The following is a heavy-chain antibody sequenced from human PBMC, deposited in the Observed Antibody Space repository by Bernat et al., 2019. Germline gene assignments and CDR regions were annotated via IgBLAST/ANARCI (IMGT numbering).Heavy chain of an antibody. J-gene: IGHJ6*02. D-gene: IGHD6-19*01. Sequence: QVQLVQSGAEVKKPGASVKVSCKASGYTFTSYYMHWVRQAPGQGLEWMGIINPSGGSTSYAQKFQGRVTMTRDTSTSTVYMELSSLRSEDTAVYYCARTIGTIAVACTTGGMDVWGQGTTVTVSS. V-gene: IGHV1-46*03. CDR2: INPSGGST. CDR3: ARTIGTIAVACTTGGMDV. CDR1: GYTFTSYY.